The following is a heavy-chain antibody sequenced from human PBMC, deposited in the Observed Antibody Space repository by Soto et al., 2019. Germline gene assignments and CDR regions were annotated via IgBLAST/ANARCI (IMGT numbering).Heavy chain of an antibody. CDR1: GFTFSSYG. CDR3: ARCGGCLWFGVYAFDI. V-gene: IGHV3-33*01. Sequence: GGSLRLSCAASGFTFSSYGMHWVRQAPGKGLEWVAVIWYDGSNKYYADSVKGRFTISRDNSKNTLYLQMNSLRAEDTAVYYCARCGGCLWFGVYAFDIWGQGTMVTVSS. CDR2: IWYDGSNK. J-gene: IGHJ3*02. D-gene: IGHD3-10*01.